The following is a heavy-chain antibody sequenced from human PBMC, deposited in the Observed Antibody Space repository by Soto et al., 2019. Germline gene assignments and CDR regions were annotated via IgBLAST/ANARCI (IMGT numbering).Heavy chain of an antibody. CDR3: ARVRGSSSSNWFDP. V-gene: IGHV4-4*02. D-gene: IGHD6-6*01. Sequence: SETLSLTCAVSSGSISSSNWWSWVRQPPGKGLEWIGEIYHSGSTNYNPSLKSRVTISVDKSKNQFSLKLSSVTAADTAVYYCARVRGSSSSNWFDPWGQGTLVTV. CDR1: SGSISSSNW. J-gene: IGHJ5*02. CDR2: IYHSGST.